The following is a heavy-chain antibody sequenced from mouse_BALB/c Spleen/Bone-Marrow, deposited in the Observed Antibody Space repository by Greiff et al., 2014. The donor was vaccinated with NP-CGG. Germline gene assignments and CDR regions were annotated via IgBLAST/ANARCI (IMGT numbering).Heavy chain of an antibody. V-gene: IGHV3-8*02. CDR1: GVSITSGY. CDR2: ISYSGST. Sequence: EVKLVESGPSLVKPSQTLSLTCSVTGVSITSGYRNWIRKFPGNKLEYMGYISYSGSTYYNPSLKSRISITRDTSKNQYYLQLIPVTTQKSAANYVERGGGSSYKYAMDYWGQGTSVTVSS. D-gene: IGHD1-1*01. J-gene: IGHJ4*01. CDR3: ERGGGSSYKYAMDY.